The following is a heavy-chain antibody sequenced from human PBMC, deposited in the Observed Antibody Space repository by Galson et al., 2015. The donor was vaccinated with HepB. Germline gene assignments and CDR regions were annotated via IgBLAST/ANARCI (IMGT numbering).Heavy chain of an antibody. D-gene: IGHD1-26*01. V-gene: IGHV5-51*01. CDR2: IHPGESDT. CDR3: ARLGGIEGATPENFDS. J-gene: IGHJ4*02. Sequence: QSGTEVKKSGQSLKISCQTSGYNFPNYWIGWVRQVPGKGLEWMGIIHPGESDTNFSPSFQDQVTISADKSINTAYLQWSSLKVSDTAMYFCARLGGIEGATPENFDSWGQGTLVTVSS. CDR1: GYNFPNYW.